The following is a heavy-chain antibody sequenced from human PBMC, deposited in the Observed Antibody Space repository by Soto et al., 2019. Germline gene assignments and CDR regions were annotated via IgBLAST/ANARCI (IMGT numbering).Heavy chain of an antibody. J-gene: IGHJ4*02. D-gene: IGHD3-10*01. CDR1: GFTFIDHY. CDR3: VRVALCGSGIRLFDY. V-gene: IGHV3-72*01. Sequence: EVQLEESGGGLVQPGGSLRLSCAASGFTFIDHYMDWVRQAPGKGLEWVGRTKNKANSYTTEYAASVKGRFTISRDDSKNSLHLQMNSLKADDTAMYYCVRVALCGSGIRLFDYWGQGTLVTVSS. CDR2: TKNKANSYTT.